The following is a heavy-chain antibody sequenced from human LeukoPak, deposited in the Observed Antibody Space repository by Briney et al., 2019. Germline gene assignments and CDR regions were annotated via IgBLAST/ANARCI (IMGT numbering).Heavy chain of an antibody. D-gene: IGHD3-10*01. J-gene: IGHJ4*02. V-gene: IGHV1-69*04. CDR3: AREEFGGRSNY. CDR2: IIPILGIA. CDR1: GYTFTSYG. Sequence: SVKVSCKASGYTFTSYGISWVRQAPGQGLEWMGRIIPILGIANYAQKFQGRVTITADKSTSTAYMELSSLRSEDTAVYYCAREEFGGRSNYWGQGTLVTVSS.